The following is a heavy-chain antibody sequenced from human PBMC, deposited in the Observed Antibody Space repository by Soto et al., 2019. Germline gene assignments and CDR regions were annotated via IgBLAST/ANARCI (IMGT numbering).Heavy chain of an antibody. Sequence: GESLKISCAASGFSFSSSWMHWVRQAPGKGLVWVSRINSDGTSTSYADSVKGRFTIFRDNARNTLYLQMNSLRAEDTAVYYCARDGQNYDFWSGYYMDYWGQGTLVTVSS. D-gene: IGHD3-3*01. CDR3: ARDGQNYDFWSGYYMDY. CDR1: GFSFSSSW. J-gene: IGHJ4*02. V-gene: IGHV3-74*01. CDR2: INSDGTST.